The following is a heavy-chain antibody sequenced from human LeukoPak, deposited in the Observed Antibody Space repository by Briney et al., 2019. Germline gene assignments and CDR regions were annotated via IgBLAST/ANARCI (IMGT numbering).Heavy chain of an antibody. CDR3: ARDRGPIAAAEYYYYYYGMDV. J-gene: IGHJ6*02. Sequence: GGSLRLSCAASGFTFSSYSMNWVRQAPGKGLEWVSYISSSSSTIYYADSVKGRFTISRDNAKNSLYLQMNSLRAEDTAVYYCARDRGPIAAAEYYYYYYGMDVWGQGTTVTVSS. V-gene: IGHV3-48*01. CDR1: GFTFSSYS. CDR2: ISSSSSTI. D-gene: IGHD6-13*01.